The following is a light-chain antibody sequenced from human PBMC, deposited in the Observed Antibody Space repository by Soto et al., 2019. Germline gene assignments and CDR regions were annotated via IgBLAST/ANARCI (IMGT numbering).Light chain of an antibody. Sequence: QSVLTQPPSASGSPGQSVTISCTGTSSDVGGYNYVSWYQHHPGKAPKLLIYEVSKRPSGVPDRFSGSKSANTASLTVSGLQAVEEADYYCSPYAGGNNLYVFGTGTKVTVL. CDR2: EVS. CDR3: SPYAGGNNLYV. CDR1: SSDVGGYNY. V-gene: IGLV2-8*01. J-gene: IGLJ1*01.